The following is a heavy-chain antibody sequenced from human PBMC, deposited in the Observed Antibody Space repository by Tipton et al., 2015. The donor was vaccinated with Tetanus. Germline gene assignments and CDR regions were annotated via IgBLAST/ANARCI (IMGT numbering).Heavy chain of an antibody. J-gene: IGHJ3*01. CDR2: INHRGGI. V-gene: IGHV4-34*04. D-gene: IGHD5-24*01. CDR3: ARGGRDAYNNPLGAFDV. CDR1: GESFSGFY. Sequence: TLSLTCAVSGESFSGFYWHWIRQSPGKGLEWIGEINHRGGIAHNPSLKSRATISVDTSKNQFSLRLRSVAAADTAVYYCARGGRDAYNNPLGAFDVWGRGTTVTVSS.